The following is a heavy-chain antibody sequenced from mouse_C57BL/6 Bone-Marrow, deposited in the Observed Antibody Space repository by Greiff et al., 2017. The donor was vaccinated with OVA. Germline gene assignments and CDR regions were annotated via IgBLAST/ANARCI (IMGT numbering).Heavy chain of an antibody. CDR3: ARADYYGSSYEWYFDV. D-gene: IGHD1-1*01. Sequence: EVKVVESEGGLVQPGSSMKLSCTASGFTFSDYYMAWVRQVPEKGLEWVANINYDGSSTYYLDSLKSRFIISRDNAKNILYLQMSSLKSEDTATYYCARADYYGSSYEWYFDVWGTGTTVTVSS. V-gene: IGHV5-16*01. CDR1: GFTFSDYY. J-gene: IGHJ1*03. CDR2: INYDGSST.